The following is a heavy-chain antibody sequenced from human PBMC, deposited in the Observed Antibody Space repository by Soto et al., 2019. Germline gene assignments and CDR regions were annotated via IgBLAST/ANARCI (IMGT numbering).Heavy chain of an antibody. CDR3: ARDTSHYFDH. J-gene: IGHJ4*02. D-gene: IGHD2-2*01. V-gene: IGHV1-18*01. CDR2: ITPYNGKT. Sequence: ASVKVSCKASGYTFITYGVTWVRQAPGQGLEWMGWITPYNGKTHYAQKFQDRVTMTTDTAATTAYMELRGLTSDDSAMYFCARDTSHYFDHWGQGILVTVSS. CDR1: GYTFITYG.